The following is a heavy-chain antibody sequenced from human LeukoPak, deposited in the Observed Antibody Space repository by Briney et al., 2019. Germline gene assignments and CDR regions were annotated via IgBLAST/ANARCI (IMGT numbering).Heavy chain of an antibody. CDR1: GGSINNYY. D-gene: IGHD3-10*01. CDR3: ARHGVYYASGSPSFDY. V-gene: IGHV4-59*08. CDR2: ISYSGTT. Sequence: SETLSLTCTVPGGSINNYYWSWLRQPPGKGLEWIGYISYSGTTHYNPSLDSRVTISVDTSKNQFSLKLRSVTAADTAAYYCARHGVYYASGSPSFDYWGQGTLVTVSS. J-gene: IGHJ4*02.